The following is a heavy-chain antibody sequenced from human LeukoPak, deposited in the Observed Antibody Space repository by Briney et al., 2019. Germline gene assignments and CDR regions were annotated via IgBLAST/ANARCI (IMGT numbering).Heavy chain of an antibody. Sequence: PGGSLRLSCAASGFTFSSYSMNWVRQAPGKGLASVSSISSSSSYIYYADSVKGRFTISRDNAKNSLYLQMNRLRAEDTAVYYCASPGIAVAGTDSIGAFDIWGQGTMVTVSS. CDR3: ASPGIAVAGTDSIGAFDI. CDR2: ISSSSSYI. J-gene: IGHJ3*02. CDR1: GFTFSSYS. D-gene: IGHD6-19*01. V-gene: IGHV3-21*01.